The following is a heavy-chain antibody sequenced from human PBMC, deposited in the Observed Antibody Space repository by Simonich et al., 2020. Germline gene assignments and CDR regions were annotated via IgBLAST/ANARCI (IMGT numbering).Heavy chain of an antibody. D-gene: IGHD5-12*01. CDR3: ARHDRWLQFYFDY. V-gene: IGHV4-59*08. J-gene: IGHJ4*02. CDR2: IYYSGRT. CDR1: GASISSYY. Sequence: QVQLQESVPGLVKPSETLSLTCTVSGASISSYYWSWLRQPPGKGLEWIGYIYYSGRTNYNPALKSRVTISVDTAKNQFSLKLSSVTAADTAVYYCARHDRWLQFYFDYWGQGTLVTVSS.